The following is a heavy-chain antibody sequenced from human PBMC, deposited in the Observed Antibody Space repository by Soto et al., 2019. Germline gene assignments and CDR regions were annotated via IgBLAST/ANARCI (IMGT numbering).Heavy chain of an antibody. CDR3: ARGKGYYYDSSGYYRARWFDP. Sequence: SETLSLTCAVYGGSFSGYYWSWIRQPPGKGLEWIGEINHSGSTNYNPSLKSRVTISVDTSKNQFSLKLSSVTAADTAVYYCARGKGYYYDSSGYYRARWFDPWGQGTLVTVSS. J-gene: IGHJ5*02. CDR2: INHSGST. CDR1: GGSFSGYY. D-gene: IGHD3-22*01. V-gene: IGHV4-34*01.